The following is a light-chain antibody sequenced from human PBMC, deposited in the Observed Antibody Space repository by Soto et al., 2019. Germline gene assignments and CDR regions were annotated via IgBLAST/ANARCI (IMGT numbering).Light chain of an antibody. Sequence: EVVMTQSPATLSVSPGERATLSCRASQSVTSRLAWYQQKPGQAPRLLIYGASARATGIPARFSGSGSGTEFTLTINSLQSEDFAVYYCHQYNNWPLTFGGGTKVDIK. V-gene: IGKV3-15*01. CDR1: QSVTSR. CDR2: GAS. J-gene: IGKJ4*01. CDR3: HQYNNWPLT.